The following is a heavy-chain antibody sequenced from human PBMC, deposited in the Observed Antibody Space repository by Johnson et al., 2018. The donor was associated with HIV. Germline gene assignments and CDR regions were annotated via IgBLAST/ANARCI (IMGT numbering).Heavy chain of an antibody. Sequence: QVQLVESGGGVVQPGRSLRLSCAASGFTFSNYGMHWVRQAPGKGLEWVAGLWYDGSKNNYADSVRGRFTISSGKRAFLLPSLGPAASVLEVGDRICGLVGLRWAMWG. J-gene: IGHJ1*01. CDR2: LWYDGSKN. CDR1: GFTFSNYG. V-gene: IGHV3-33*01. CDR3: GLVGLRWAM. D-gene: IGHD4-23*01.